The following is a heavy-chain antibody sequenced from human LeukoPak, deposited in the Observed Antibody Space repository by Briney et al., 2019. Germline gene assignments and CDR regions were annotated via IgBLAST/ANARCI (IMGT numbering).Heavy chain of an antibody. D-gene: IGHD3-3*01. V-gene: IGHV4-59*01. CDR2: IYYSGST. CDR1: GGSISSYY. Sequence: SETLSLTCTVSGGSISSYYWSWLRQPPGKGLEWIGYIYYSGSTNYNPSLKSRVTISVDTSKNQFSLKLSSVTAADTAVYYCAREERDYDHNWFDPWGQGTLVTVSS. J-gene: IGHJ5*02. CDR3: AREERDYDHNWFDP.